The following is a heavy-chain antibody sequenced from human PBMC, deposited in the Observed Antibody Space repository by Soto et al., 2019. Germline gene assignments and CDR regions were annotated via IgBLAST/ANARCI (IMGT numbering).Heavy chain of an antibody. CDR2: INPNSGGT. D-gene: IGHD2-2*01. V-gene: IGHV1-2*04. CDR1: GYTFTGYY. CDR3: ARCAGTSCYDFDY. Sequence: QVQLVQSGAEVKKPGASVKVSCKASGYTFTGYYMHWVRQAPGQGLEWMGWINPNSGGTNYAQKFQGWVPMTRDTSISTAYMELSRLRSDDTAVYYCARCAGTSCYDFDYWGKGTLVTVSS. J-gene: IGHJ4*02.